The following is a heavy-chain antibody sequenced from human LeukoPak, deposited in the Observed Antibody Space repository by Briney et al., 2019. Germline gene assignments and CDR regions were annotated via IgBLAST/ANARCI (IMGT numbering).Heavy chain of an antibody. Sequence: GGSLRLSCAASGFTFSSYWMSWARQAPGKGLEWVANINQEGSEKYYVDSVKGRFTISRDNAKNSLYLQMNSLRAEDTAVYYCARDTAGLDYWGQGILVTVSS. CDR3: ARDTAGLDY. CDR1: GFTFSSYW. D-gene: IGHD3/OR15-3a*01. CDR2: INQEGSEK. V-gene: IGHV3-7*01. J-gene: IGHJ4*02.